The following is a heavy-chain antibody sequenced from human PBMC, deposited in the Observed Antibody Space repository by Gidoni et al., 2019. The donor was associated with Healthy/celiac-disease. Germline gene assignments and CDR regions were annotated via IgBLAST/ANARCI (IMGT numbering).Heavy chain of an antibody. J-gene: IGHJ6*02. D-gene: IGHD3-9*01. CDR3: ATRGRSKGHRGQYYDILTGYDDYYYYGMDV. CDR1: GYTLTELS. Sequence: QVQLVQSGAEVKTPGASVKVSCKVSGYTLTELSMHWVRQAPGKGLEWMGGFDPEDGETIYAQKFQGRVTMTEDTSTDTAYMELSSLRSEDTAVYYCATRGRSKGHRGQYYDILTGYDDYYYYGMDVWGQGTTVTVSS. CDR2: FDPEDGET. V-gene: IGHV1-24*01.